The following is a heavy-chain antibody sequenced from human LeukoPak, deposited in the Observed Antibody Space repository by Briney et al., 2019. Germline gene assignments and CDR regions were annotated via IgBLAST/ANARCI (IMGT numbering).Heavy chain of an antibody. CDR2: ICGNDGKT. J-gene: IGHJ4*02. V-gene: IGHV3-23*01. CDR3: AKGGSRFTMVQVDY. D-gene: IGHD3-10*01. CDR1: GFSFSTYA. Sequence: GGSLRLSCAASGFSFSTYAMSWVRQAPGKGLEWVSGICGNDGKTYYADSVKGRFTISRDNSKNTLSLQMNSLRAEDTAVYYCAKGGSRFTMVQVDYWGQGTLVTVSS.